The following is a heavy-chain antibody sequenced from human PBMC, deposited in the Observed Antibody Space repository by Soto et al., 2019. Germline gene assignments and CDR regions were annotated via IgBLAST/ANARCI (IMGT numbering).Heavy chain of an antibody. CDR1: GFTFSDHY. Sequence: PGGSLRLSCAASGFTFSDHYMDWVRQAPGKGLEWVGRTRNKANSYTTEYAASVKGRFTISRDDSKNSLYLQMNSLKTEDTAVYYCALTYYDFWSGDLYGMDVWGQGTTVTVSS. J-gene: IGHJ6*02. V-gene: IGHV3-72*01. D-gene: IGHD3-3*01. CDR3: ALTYYDFWSGDLYGMDV. CDR2: TRNKANSYTT.